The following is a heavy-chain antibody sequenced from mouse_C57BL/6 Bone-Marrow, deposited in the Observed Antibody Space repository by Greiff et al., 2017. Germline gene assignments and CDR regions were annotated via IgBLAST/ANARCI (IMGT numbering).Heavy chain of an antibody. Sequence: VQVVEPGAELVRPGTSVKMSCKASGYTFTNYWIGWAKQRPGHGLEWIGDIYPGGGYTNYNEKFMGKATLTVDKSSSAAYMQFSSLTSEDSAIYYCARGEGPLFVCWGQGTTLTVSS. CDR3: ARGEGPLFVC. CDR2: IYPGGGYT. CDR1: GYTFTNYW. V-gene: IGHV1-63*01. J-gene: IGHJ2*01.